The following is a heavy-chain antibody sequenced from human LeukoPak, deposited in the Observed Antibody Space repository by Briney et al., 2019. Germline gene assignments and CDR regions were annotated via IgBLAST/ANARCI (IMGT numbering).Heavy chain of an antibody. CDR1: GGTFVNSA. Sequence: AVQVSCKASGGTFVNSAFTWVRPAPGQGLEWMGGIIPLFRKTNYAQRFQGRVTITAVESTSTVYMELTSLTSEDTAVYYCARVPQYDGFNYGDAWGQGTLVTVSS. CDR2: IIPLFRKT. D-gene: IGHD5-24*01. V-gene: IGHV1-69*01. CDR3: ARVPQYDGFNYGDA. J-gene: IGHJ5*02.